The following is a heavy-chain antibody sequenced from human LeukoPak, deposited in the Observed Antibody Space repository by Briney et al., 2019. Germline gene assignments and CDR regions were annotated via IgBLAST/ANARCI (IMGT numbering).Heavy chain of an antibody. CDR1: GFTFSSYC. CDR3: ARGKYSYGFYFDY. J-gene: IGHJ4*02. V-gene: IGHV3-7*03. D-gene: IGHD5-18*01. CDR2: IKQDGSEK. Sequence: GGSLRLSCAASGFTFSSYCMSWVRQAPGKGLEWVANIKQDGSEKYYVDSVKGRFTISRDNAKNSLYLQMNSLRAEDTAVYYCARGKYSYGFYFDYWGQGTLVTASS.